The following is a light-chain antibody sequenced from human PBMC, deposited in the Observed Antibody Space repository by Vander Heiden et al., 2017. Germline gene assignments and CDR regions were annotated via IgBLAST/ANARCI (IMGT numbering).Light chain of an antibody. CDR3: NTRDNSVNHNWL. V-gene: IGLV3-19*01. CDR2: GNN. CDR1: SLRTYY. J-gene: IGLJ2*01. Sequence: SSQLTQDPVVSVTLGQTVSITCHVYSLRTYYASWYQQKAGQAPLRVIDGNNKRPSGIPDPFSGSSSGYTASVAISGAQAGDEAGYYCNTRDNSVNHNWLFGGGTKLAVL.